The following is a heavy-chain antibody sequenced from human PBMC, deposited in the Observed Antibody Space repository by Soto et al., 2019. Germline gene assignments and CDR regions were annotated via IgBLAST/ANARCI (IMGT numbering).Heavy chain of an antibody. CDR1: GFSITGNGEG. D-gene: IGHD2-2*01. Sequence: SGPTLVNPTQTLTLTCTFSGFSITGNGEGVGWIRQPPGKALEWLALIYWADDKRYSPSLRNRLTITLDNSKDQVILTMTDMGPADTATYYCAHGYVQLLATFHYFDSWGQGTQVTVSS. CDR3: AHGYVQLLATFHYFDS. V-gene: IGHV2-5*02. CDR2: IYWADDK. J-gene: IGHJ4*02.